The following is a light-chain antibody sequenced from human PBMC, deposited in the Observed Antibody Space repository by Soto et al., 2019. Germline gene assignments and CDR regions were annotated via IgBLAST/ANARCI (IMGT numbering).Light chain of an antibody. CDR1: QSVSSY. CDR3: QQRSNWPLT. CDR2: DAS. Sequence: EIVLPPSPATLSLSPWERATLSCRASQSVSSYLAWYQQKPGQAPRLLIYDASNRATGIPARFSGSGSGTDFTLTISSLGPEDFAVYYCQQRSNWPLTFGGGTKVDIK. V-gene: IGKV3-11*01. J-gene: IGKJ4*01.